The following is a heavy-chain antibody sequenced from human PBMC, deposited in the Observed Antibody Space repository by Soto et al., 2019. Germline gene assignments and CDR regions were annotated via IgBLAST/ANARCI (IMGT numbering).Heavy chain of an antibody. CDR3: ARMNQLAPKRNAFDI. J-gene: IGHJ3*02. Sequence: SETLSLTCTVSSGSFISYFWTWVRQPPGKGLQWIGYIHYSGNTNYNPSLKSRVIMSVDTSKNQFSLRLTSVTAADTAVYYCARMNQLAPKRNAFDIWGLGTMVTVSS. D-gene: IGHD2-2*01. CDR2: IHYSGNT. CDR1: SGSFISYF. V-gene: IGHV4-59*01.